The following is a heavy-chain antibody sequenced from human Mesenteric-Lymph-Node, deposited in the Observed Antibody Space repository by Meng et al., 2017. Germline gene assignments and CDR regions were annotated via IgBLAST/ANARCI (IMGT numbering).Heavy chain of an antibody. J-gene: IGHJ4*02. V-gene: IGHV3-23*01. CDR2: ISGSGGST. CDR3: AKDRIPIDY. CDR1: GFTVSSNY. Sequence: GESLKISCAASGFTVSSNYMSWVRQAPGKGLEWVSAISGSGGSTYYADSVKGRFTISRDNSKNTLYLQMNSLRAEGTAVYYCAKDRIPIDYWGQGTLVTVSS.